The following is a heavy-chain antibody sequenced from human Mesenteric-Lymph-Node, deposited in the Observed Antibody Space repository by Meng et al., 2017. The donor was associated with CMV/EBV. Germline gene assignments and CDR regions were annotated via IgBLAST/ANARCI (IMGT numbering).Heavy chain of an antibody. D-gene: IGHD3-22*01. CDR2: IYYSGST. CDR3: ARDGDYYDSSGYNPFDY. J-gene: IGHJ4*02. V-gene: IGHV4-39*07. Sequence: QLQLQESGPGLVKPSETLSLTCTVSGGSISSSSYSWGWIRQPPGKGLEWIGSIYYSGSTYYNPSLKSRVTISVDTSKNQFSLKLSSVTAADTAVYHCARDGDYYDSSGYNPFDYWCQGTLVTVSS. CDR1: GGSISSSSYS.